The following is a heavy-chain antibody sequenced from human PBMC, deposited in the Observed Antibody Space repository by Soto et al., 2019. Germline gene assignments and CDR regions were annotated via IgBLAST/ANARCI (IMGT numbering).Heavy chain of an antibody. D-gene: IGHD1-20*01. CDR2: INPNSGGT. V-gene: IGHV1-2*04. J-gene: IGHJ6*02. CDR3: ARDLGITGTTPYYYGMDV. CDR1: SYTFTRSG. Sequence: ASVKVSCKASSYTFTRSGISWVRQAPGQGLEWMGWINPNSGGTNYAQKFQGWVTMTRDTSISTAYMELSRLRSDDTAVYYCARDLGITGTTPYYYGMDVWGQGTTVTVSS.